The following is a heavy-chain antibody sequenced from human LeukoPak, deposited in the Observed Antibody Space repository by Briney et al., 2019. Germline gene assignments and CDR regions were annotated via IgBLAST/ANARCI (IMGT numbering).Heavy chain of an antibody. D-gene: IGHD5-18*01. Sequence: GGSLRLSCAASGFTFSSYAMSWVRQAPGKGLEWVSAISGSGGSTYYADSVKGRFTIPRDNAKNSLYLQMNSLRAEDTAVYYCARDARSYSYGYFNAFDIWGQGTMVTVSS. CDR1: GFTFSSYA. CDR3: ARDARSYSYGYFNAFDI. V-gene: IGHV3-23*01. J-gene: IGHJ3*02. CDR2: ISGSGGST.